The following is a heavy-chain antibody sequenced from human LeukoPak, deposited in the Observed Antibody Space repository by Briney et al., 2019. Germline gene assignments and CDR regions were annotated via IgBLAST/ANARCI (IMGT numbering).Heavy chain of an antibody. J-gene: IGHJ4*02. D-gene: IGHD3-10*01. CDR2: IYYSGST. V-gene: IGHV4-39*01. Sequence: SETLSLTCTVSGGSISSSSYYWGWIRRPSGKGLEWLGSIYYSGSTYYTPSLNSRVTISVDTSKNQFSLKLSSVTAADTAVYYCARKGVHRYAVDYWGQGTLVTVSS. CDR3: ARKGVHRYAVDY. CDR1: GGSISSSSYY.